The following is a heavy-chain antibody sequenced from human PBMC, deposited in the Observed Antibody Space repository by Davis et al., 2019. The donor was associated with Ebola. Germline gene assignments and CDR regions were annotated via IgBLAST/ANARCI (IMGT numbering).Heavy chain of an antibody. CDR1: SASITNYY. J-gene: IGHJ5*02. CDR2: IYNSGST. CDR3: AKAQYCTSTTCYDRFDP. V-gene: IGHV4-59*01. D-gene: IGHD2-2*01. Sequence: PSETLSLTCTVSSASITNYYCSWIRQSPGKRLEWIGYIYNSGSTTYNPSLKSRVTLSLDTSKNQFSPKLTSVTPADTAMYYCAKAQYCTSTTCYDRFDPWGQGTLVSVTS.